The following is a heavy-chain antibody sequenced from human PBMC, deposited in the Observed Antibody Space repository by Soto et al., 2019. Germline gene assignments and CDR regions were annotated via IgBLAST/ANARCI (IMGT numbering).Heavy chain of an antibody. CDR2: INVGTDKT. CDR3: ARLEAGVKLDY. Sequence: VKLPCTNSGYRLVNNAMRCVRQDHGQRPEWMGWINVGTDKTKYSQKFQGRVTITTDASASSAYMEVTSLGPEDTAVYYCARLEAGVKLDYWGQGTPVTVSS. J-gene: IGHJ4*02. CDR1: GYRLVNNA. V-gene: IGHV1-3*01.